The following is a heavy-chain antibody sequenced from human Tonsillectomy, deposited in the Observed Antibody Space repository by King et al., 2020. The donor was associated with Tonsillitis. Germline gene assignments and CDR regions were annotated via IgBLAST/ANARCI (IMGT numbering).Heavy chain of an antibody. V-gene: IGHV4-39*01. Sequence: QLQESGPGLVKPSETLSLTCTVSGGSISSSIYYWGWIRQPPGKGLEWIGTIYYSGSTYYNPSLKSRVTISVDTSKNQFSLMLSSVTAADTAVYYCARAQYTGSYLGDWAQGTLVTVSS. J-gene: IGHJ4*02. CDR1: GGSISSSIYY. CDR3: ARAQYTGSYLGD. CDR2: IYYSGST. D-gene: IGHD1-26*01.